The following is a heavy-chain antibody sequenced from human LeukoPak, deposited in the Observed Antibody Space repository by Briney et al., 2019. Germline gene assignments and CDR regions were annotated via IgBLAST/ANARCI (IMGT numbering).Heavy chain of an antibody. J-gene: IGHJ6*03. CDR3: ARGPDPYYYYYYLDV. Sequence: ASVRVSSKASGYDFTNYDINWVRQATGQGLEWMGWMNPNSGSAAYAQKFQGRVTMTRNTSINTAYMDLSSLRSEDTAVYYCARGPDPYYYYYYLDVWGKGTTVTVSS. CDR2: MNPNSGSA. CDR1: GYDFTNYD. V-gene: IGHV1-8*01.